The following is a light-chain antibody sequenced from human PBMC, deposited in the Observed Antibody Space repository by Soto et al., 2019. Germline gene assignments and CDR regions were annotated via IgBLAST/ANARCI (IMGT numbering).Light chain of an antibody. CDR1: NIGSKN. CDR3: QSADSSGTYRV. Sequence: SYELTQPLSVSVALGQTARITCGGNNIGSKNVHWYQQKPGQAPVVVIYRDTNRPSGIPERFSGSSSGTTVTLTISGVQAEDEADYYCQSADSSGTYRVFGTGTKVTVL. V-gene: IGLV3-9*01. J-gene: IGLJ1*01. CDR2: RDT.